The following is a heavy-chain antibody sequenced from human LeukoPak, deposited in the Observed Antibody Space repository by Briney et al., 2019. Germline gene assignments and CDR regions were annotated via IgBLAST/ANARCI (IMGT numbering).Heavy chain of an antibody. CDR2: LSPVLA. D-gene: IGHD6-6*01. CDR3: ARDREISARPGGWFDP. CDR1: GGTLNNFA. V-gene: IGHV1-69*13. J-gene: IGHJ5*02. Sequence: GASVKVSCKVAGGTLNNFAISWVRQAPGQGLEWMGGLSPVLATYAQKFQGRVTITADESTDTVYMELGSLTSEDTATYFCARDREISARPGGWFDPWGQGTLVTVSS.